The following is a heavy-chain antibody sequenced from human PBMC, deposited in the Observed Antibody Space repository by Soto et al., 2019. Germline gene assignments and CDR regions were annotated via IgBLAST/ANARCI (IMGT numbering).Heavy chain of an antibody. CDR1: GFTFSTYA. Sequence: QVQLVESGGGVVQPGRSLRLSCAASGFTFSTYAMHWVRQAPGKGLEWVAVTSYDGKSKYYAASVKGRFTISRDNSKDTLYPHMNSLRADDPAVYYCARDREDSGSYLDHWGQGTLFTVSS. J-gene: IGHJ4*02. D-gene: IGHD1-26*01. CDR3: ARDREDSGSYLDH. V-gene: IGHV3-30*04. CDR2: TSYDGKSK.